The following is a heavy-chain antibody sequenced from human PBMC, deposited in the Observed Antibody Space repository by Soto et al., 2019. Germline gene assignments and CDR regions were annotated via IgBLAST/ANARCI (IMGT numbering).Heavy chain of an antibody. J-gene: IGHJ6*02. D-gene: IGHD5-18*01. CDR3: ARGCSSRPLGYSYGTLWANYYYYYGMDV. Sequence: PSETLSLTCAVYGWSFSGYYWSWIRQPPGKGLEWIGEINHSGSTNYNPSLKSRVTISVDTSKNQFSLKLSSVTAADTAVYYCARGCSSRPLGYSYGTLWANYYYYYGMDVWGQGTTVTVSS. CDR2: INHSGST. CDR1: GWSFSGYY. V-gene: IGHV4-34*01.